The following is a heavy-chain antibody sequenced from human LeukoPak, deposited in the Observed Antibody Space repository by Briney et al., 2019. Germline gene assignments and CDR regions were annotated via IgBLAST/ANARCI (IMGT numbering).Heavy chain of an antibody. CDR2: IYYLGST. V-gene: IGHV4-59*12. CDR1: GGSITSYY. J-gene: IGHJ3*02. Sequence: SETLSLTCTVSGGSITSYYWSWIRQPPGKGLEWIGYIYYLGSTNYNPSLKSRVTISVDRSKNQFSLKLSSVTAADTAVYYCAGTIFGVVKPRAGAFDIWGQGTMVTVSS. CDR3: AGTIFGVVKPRAGAFDI. D-gene: IGHD3-3*01.